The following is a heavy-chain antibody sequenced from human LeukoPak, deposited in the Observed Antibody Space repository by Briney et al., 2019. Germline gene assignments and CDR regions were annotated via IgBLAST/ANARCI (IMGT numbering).Heavy chain of an antibody. CDR2: IGASGGST. Sequence: QSGGSLRLSCATSGFTFSSYAMSWVRRAPGKGLEWVSGIGASGGSTYYADSVKGRFTISRDNSKDTLYLQMNSLRTEDTAVYYCAKAEGYDILTGLDYWGQGTLVTVSS. CDR3: AKAEGYDILTGLDY. J-gene: IGHJ4*02. D-gene: IGHD3-9*01. V-gene: IGHV3-23*01. CDR1: GFTFSSYA.